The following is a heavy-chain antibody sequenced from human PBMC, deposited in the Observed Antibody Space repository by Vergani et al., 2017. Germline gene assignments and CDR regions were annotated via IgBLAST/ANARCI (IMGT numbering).Heavy chain of an antibody. CDR3: ATPEERYCSSTSCSFDY. CDR2: ISAYNGNT. Sequence: QVQLVQSGAEVKKPGASVKVSCKASGYTFTSYGISWVRQAPGQGLEWMGWISAYNGNTNYAQKLQGRVTMTPDTSTSTAYMPLRSLRSADTAVYYCATPEERYCSSTSCSFDYWGQGTLVTVSS. D-gene: IGHD2-2*01. V-gene: IGHV1-18*01. J-gene: IGHJ4*02. CDR1: GYTFTSYG.